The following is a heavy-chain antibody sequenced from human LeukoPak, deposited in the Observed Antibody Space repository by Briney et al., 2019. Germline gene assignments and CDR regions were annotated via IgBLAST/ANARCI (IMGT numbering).Heavy chain of an antibody. J-gene: IGHJ4*02. CDR1: GFTFSSYW. V-gene: IGHV3-48*04. CDR2: ISGGSRTI. Sequence: GGSLRLSCAASGFTFSSYWMSWVRQAPGKGLEWVSSISGGSRTINYADSVKGRFTTSRDNAKNSQYLQVNSLRAEDTAVYYCARAGQSDYWGQGTLVTASS. CDR3: ARAGQSDY.